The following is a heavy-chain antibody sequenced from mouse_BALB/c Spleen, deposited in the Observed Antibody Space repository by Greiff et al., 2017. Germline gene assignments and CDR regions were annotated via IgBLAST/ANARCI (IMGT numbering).Heavy chain of an antibody. J-gene: IGHJ3*01. Sequence: EVKVEESGGGLVKPGGSLKLSCAASGFTFSDYYMYWVRQTPEKRLEWVATISDGGSYTYYPDSVKGRFTISRDNAKNNLYLQMSSLKSEDTAMYYCASYSSGPFAYWGQGTLVTVSA. D-gene: IGHD3-1*01. CDR3: ASYSSGPFAY. V-gene: IGHV5-4*02. CDR2: ISDGGSYT. CDR1: GFTFSDYY.